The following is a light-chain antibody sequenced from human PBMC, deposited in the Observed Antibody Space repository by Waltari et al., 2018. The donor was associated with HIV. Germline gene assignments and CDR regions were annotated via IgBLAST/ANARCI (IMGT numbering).Light chain of an antibody. Sequence: QSALPQPPSASGSLGQSVTLSCPCSSSDLGGYDPFPWFHQHPRSAPNLLLYEVTRRPSSFSDRFSGSRAGSTAFLTVAGLQPDDEATYFCSSYGDSLRVLFGGGTNVTVL. J-gene: IGLJ3*02. V-gene: IGLV2-8*01. CDR2: EVT. CDR1: SSDLGGYDP. CDR3: SSYGDSLRVL.